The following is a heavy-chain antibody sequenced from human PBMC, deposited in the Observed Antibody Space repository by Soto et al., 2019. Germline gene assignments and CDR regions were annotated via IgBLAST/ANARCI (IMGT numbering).Heavy chain of an antibody. CDR1: GDTFTDYY. V-gene: IGHV1-46*01. J-gene: IGHJ4*02. CDR2: VNPSGGHT. Sequence: QVQLMQSGAEVKKPGASVKVSRKASGDTFTDYYIHWVRQAPGQGLEWMGTVNPSGGHTTYAQHFLGRVTMTRDTSTSTLYMELTSLKSDDPAVYYCARGGHVVVVTAALDYWGQGTLVTVSS. D-gene: IGHD2-21*02. CDR3: ARGGHVVVVTAALDY.